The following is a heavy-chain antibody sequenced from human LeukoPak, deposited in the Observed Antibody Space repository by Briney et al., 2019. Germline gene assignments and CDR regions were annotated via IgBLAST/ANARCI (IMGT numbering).Heavy chain of an antibody. V-gene: IGHV4-34*01. CDR1: GGSFSGYY. CDR2: INHSGST. CDR3: ARRGYSYYYYMDV. J-gene: IGHJ6*03. Sequence: PSETLSLTCAVYGGSFSGYYWSWIRQPPGKGLEWIEEINHSGSTNYNPSLKSRVTISVDTSKNQFSLKLSSVTAADTAVYYCARRGYSYYYYMDVWGKGTTVTVSS.